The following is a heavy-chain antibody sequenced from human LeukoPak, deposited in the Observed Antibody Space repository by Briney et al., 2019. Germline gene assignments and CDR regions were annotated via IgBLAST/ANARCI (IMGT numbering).Heavy chain of an antibody. V-gene: IGHV3-9*01. CDR2: ISWNSGSI. CDR3: AKGYSSSSYFDY. Sequence: PGGSLRLSCAASGFTFDDYAMHWVRQAPGKGLEWVPGISWNSGSIGYADSVKGRFTISRDNAKNSLYLQMNSLRAEDTALYYCAKGYSSSSYFDYWGQGTLVTVSS. D-gene: IGHD6-6*01. CDR1: GFTFDDYA. J-gene: IGHJ4*02.